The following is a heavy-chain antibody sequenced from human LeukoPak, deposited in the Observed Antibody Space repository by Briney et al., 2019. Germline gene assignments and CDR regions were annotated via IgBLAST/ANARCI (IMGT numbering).Heavy chain of an antibody. D-gene: IGHD4-23*01. V-gene: IGHV3-23*01. CDR3: AKSYGGGQRGCFDY. CDR2: ISGSGGST. J-gene: IGHJ4*02. Sequence: GGSLRLSCAASGFTFSSYAMSWVRQAPGKGLEWVSAISGSGGSTYYADSVKGRSTISRDNSKNTLYLQMNSLRAEDTAVYYCAKSYGGGQRGCFDYWGQGTLVTVSS. CDR1: GFTFSSYA.